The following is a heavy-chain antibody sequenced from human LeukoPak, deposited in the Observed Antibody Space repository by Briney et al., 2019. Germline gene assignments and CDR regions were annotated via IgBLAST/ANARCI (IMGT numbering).Heavy chain of an antibody. V-gene: IGHV3-23*01. D-gene: IGHD3-10*01. CDR2: ITGSGGST. CDR1: GFTFDNFA. CDR3: ARDLFDFDY. Sequence: GGSLRRSGAPSGFTFDNFAMTWVRQAPGKGLEWGSEITGSGGSTYYADSVKGRFTISRDNSKNTLYLQMNSLRAEDTAIYYCARDLFDFDYWGQGTLVTVSS. J-gene: IGHJ4*02.